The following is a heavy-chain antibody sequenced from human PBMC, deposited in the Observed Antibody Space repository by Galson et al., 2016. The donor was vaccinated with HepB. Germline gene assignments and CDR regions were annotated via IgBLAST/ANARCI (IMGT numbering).Heavy chain of an antibody. V-gene: IGHV3-9*01. CDR2: VSWNSGDT. J-gene: IGHJ2*01. CDR1: GFNFGSYA. D-gene: IGHD6-13*01. CDR3: VKGPGYASSLRYFDL. Sequence: SLRLSCAASGFNFGSYAMHWVRQPPGKGLEWVSGVSWNSGDTGYADSVKGRFTISRDNAKKSLSLQMNSLRVEDTALYYCVKGPGYASSLRYFDLWCRGTLFTVSS.